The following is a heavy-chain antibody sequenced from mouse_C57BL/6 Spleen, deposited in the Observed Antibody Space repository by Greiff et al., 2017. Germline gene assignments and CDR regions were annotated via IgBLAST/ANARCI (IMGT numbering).Heavy chain of an antibody. CDR2: IDPETGGT. V-gene: IGHV1-15*01. CDR1: GYTFTDYE. D-gene: IGHD2-2*01. Sequence: QVQLQQSGAELVRPGASVTLSCKASGYTFTDYEMHWVKQTPVHGLEWIGAIDPETGGTAYNQKFKGKAILTADKSSSTAYMELRSLTSEDSAVYYCTVMVTTGEFAYWGQGTLVTVSA. J-gene: IGHJ3*01. CDR3: TVMVTTGEFAY.